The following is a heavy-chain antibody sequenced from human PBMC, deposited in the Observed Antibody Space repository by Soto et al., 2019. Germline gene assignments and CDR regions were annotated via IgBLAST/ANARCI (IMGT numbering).Heavy chain of an antibody. V-gene: IGHV5-51*01. CDR2: IYPGDSDT. CDR1: GYSFTSYW. Sequence: PGESLKISYKGSGYSFTSYWIGWVRQMPGKGLEWMGIIYPGDSDTRYSPSFQGQVTISADKSISTAYLQWSSLKASDTAMYYCARQKDSSSWRYYYGMDVWGQGTTVTVSS. D-gene: IGHD6-13*01. J-gene: IGHJ6*02. CDR3: ARQKDSSSWRYYYGMDV.